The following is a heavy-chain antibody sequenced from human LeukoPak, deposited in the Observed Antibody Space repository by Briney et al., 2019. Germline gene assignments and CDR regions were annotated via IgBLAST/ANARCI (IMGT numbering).Heavy chain of an antibody. CDR1: GFTFSSYE. V-gene: IGHV3-48*03. J-gene: IGHJ4*02. Sequence: PGGSLRLSCAASGFTFSSYEMNWVRQAPGKGLEWVSYISSSGSTIYYADSVKGRFTISIDNAKNSLYLQMNSLRAEDTAVYYCARYHDYGDYGGQGTLVTVSS. CDR2: ISSSGSTI. CDR3: ARYHDYGDY.